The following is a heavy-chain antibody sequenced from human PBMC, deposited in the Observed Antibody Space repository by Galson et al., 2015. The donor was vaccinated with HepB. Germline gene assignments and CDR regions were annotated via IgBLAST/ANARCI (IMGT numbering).Heavy chain of an antibody. J-gene: IGHJ6*02. CDR1: GFTFSSYE. CDR2: ISSSGSTI. D-gene: IGHD5-24*01. Sequence: SLRLSCAASGFTFSSYEMNWVRQAPGKGLEWVSYISSSGSTIYYADSVKGRFTISRDNAKNSLYLQMNSLRAEDTAVYYCARDRGDGYNYYYGMDVWGQGTTVTVSS. V-gene: IGHV3-48*03. CDR3: ARDRGDGYNYYYGMDV.